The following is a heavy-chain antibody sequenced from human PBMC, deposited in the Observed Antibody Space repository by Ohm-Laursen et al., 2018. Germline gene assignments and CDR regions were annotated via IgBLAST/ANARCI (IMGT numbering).Heavy chain of an antibody. J-gene: IGHJ4*02. CDR2: IYYSGST. Sequence: TLSLTCTVSGGSISSYYWSWIRQPPGKGLEWIGYIYYSGSTNYNPSLKSRVTISVDTSKNQFSRKLSSVTAADTAVYYCARFVMKGFDYWGQGTLVTVSS. D-gene: IGHD3-16*02. CDR3: ARFVMKGFDY. V-gene: IGHV4-59*08. CDR1: GGSISSYY.